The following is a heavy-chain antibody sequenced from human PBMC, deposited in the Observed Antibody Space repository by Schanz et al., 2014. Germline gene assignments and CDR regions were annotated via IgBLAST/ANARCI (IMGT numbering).Heavy chain of an antibody. CDR1: GFIFSSYG. J-gene: IGHJ6*02. Sequence: QEQLVESGGGVVQPGRSLRLSCAASGFIFSSYGMHWVRQAPGKGLEWAAVIWYDENNKYYADSVKGRFTMSRDNSKNTLYLQMNSLRAEDTAVYCCAKARRKSNCSGGRCFHYSYYGMDVWGQGTTVTVSS. V-gene: IGHV3-33*06. CDR3: AKARRKSNCSGGRCFHYSYYGMDV. D-gene: IGHD2-15*01. CDR2: IWYDENNK.